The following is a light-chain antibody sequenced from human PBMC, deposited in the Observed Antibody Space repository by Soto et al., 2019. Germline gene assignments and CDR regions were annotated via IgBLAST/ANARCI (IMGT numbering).Light chain of an antibody. CDR1: SSDVGSYNR. CDR3: SLYTSSYTWV. Sequence: QSALTQPPSVSGSPGQSVTISCTGTSSDVGSYNRVSWYQQPPGTAPKLMIYEVSNRPSGVPARFSGSKSGNTASLTISGLQAEDEADYYFSLYTSSYTWVFGGGTKLTVL. J-gene: IGLJ3*02. CDR2: EVS. V-gene: IGLV2-18*01.